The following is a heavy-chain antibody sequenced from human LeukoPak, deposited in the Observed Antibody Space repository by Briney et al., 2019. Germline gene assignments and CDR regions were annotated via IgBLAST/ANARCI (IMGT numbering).Heavy chain of an antibody. CDR3: ARDLGLYPI. CDR1: GFTFSSNY. V-gene: IGHV3-53*01. J-gene: IGHJ3*02. Sequence: GGXLRLSCTASGFTFSSNYMSWVRQAPGKGLEGVSVIYSGGSIYYSDSVKGRFTISRDNSKNTLSLHMNSLRAEDTAVYYCARDLGLYPIWGQGTMVTVSS. D-gene: IGHD2-8*01. CDR2: IYSGGSI.